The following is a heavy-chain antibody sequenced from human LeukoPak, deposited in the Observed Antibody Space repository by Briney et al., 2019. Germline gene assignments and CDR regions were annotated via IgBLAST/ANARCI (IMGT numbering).Heavy chain of an antibody. Sequence: GGSLRLSCAASGFTFSSYWMHWVRQAPGKGLVWVSRINTDGSTTSYADSVKGRFTISRDNTKNTLYLQMNSLRAEETAVYYCAREIAVAGRFDYWGQGTLVTVSS. CDR1: GFTFSSYW. CDR3: AREIAVAGRFDY. D-gene: IGHD6-19*01. J-gene: IGHJ4*02. V-gene: IGHV3-74*01. CDR2: INTDGSTT.